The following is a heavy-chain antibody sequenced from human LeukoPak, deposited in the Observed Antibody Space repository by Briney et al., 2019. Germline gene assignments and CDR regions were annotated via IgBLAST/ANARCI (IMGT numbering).Heavy chain of an antibody. V-gene: IGHV3-23*05. Sequence: PGEPLRLSCAASGFTFSNYAMSWVRQAPGKGLEWVSAISDRSTYYADSVKGRFTISRDNSKNTLHLQMNSLRVEDTAVYYCAKDLGTSGWYCDYWGQGTLVTVSS. J-gene: IGHJ4*02. CDR2: ISDRST. CDR3: AKDLGTSGWYCDY. D-gene: IGHD6-19*01. CDR1: GFTFSNYA.